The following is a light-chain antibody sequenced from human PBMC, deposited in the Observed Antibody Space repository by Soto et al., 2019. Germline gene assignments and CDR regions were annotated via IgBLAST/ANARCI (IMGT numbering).Light chain of an antibody. CDR1: SSDVGGYNY. CDR2: EVS. V-gene: IGLV2-14*01. J-gene: IGLJ7*01. CDR3: SSYTSSRTWV. Sequence: QSALTQPASVSGSPGQSITISCTGTSSDVGGYNYVSWYQQHPGKAPKLMIYEVSHRPSGVSNRFSGSKSGNTASLTISGRQAEDEADYYCSSYTSSRTWVFGGGTQLTVL.